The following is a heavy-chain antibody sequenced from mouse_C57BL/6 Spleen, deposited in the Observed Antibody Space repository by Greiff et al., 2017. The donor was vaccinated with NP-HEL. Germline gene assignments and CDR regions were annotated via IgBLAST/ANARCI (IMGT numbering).Heavy chain of an antibody. Sequence: VQLQQSGPELVKPGASVKISCKASGYAFSSSWMNWVKQRPGKGLEWIGRIYPGDGDTNYNGKFKGKATLTADKSSSTAYMQLSSLTSEDSAVYFCARKGRNYGSSYEFAYWGQGTLVTVSA. V-gene: IGHV1-82*01. CDR1: GYAFSSSW. D-gene: IGHD1-1*01. J-gene: IGHJ3*01. CDR2: IYPGDGDT. CDR3: ARKGRNYGSSYEFAY.